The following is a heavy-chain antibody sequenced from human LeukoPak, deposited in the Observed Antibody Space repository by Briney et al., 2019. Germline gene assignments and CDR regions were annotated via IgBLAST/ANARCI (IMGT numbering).Heavy chain of an antibody. CDR2: IKQDGSEK. CDR3: ARSSVGAFDI. Sequence: PGGSLRLSCAASGFTFSTYWMSWVRQAPGKGLEWVANIKQDGSEKYNVDSVKGRFTISRDNAKNSVYLQMNSLRDEDTAVYYCARSSVGAFDIWGQGTMVTVSS. V-gene: IGHV3-7*01. J-gene: IGHJ3*02. CDR1: GFTFSTYW. D-gene: IGHD6-19*01.